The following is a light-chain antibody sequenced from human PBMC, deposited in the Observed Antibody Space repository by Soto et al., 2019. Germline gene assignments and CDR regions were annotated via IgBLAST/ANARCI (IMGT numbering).Light chain of an antibody. V-gene: IGKV3-11*01. Sequence: EIVLTQSPATLSLSPGERATLSCRASQSVDVFLAWYQQRPGQAPRLLIYDASKRATYVPSRFSGRWSGTDFTLTISSLEPEDFAVYYCQQRSNRPLTFGGGTRVDIK. CDR1: QSVDVF. J-gene: IGKJ4*01. CDR2: DAS. CDR3: QQRSNRPLT.